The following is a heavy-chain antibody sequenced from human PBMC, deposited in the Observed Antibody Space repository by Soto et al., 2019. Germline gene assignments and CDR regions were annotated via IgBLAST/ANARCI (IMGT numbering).Heavy chain of an antibody. CDR2: ISYDGSNK. Sequence: QVQLVESGGGVVQPGRSLRLSCAASGFTFSSYGMHWVRQAPGKGLEWVAVISYDGSNKYYADSVKGRFTISRDNSKNTLYLQMNSLSAADTAVYYCAKDRYDGSGSYVYYYYGMDVWGQGTTVTVSS. CDR3: AKDRYDGSGSYVYYYYGMDV. V-gene: IGHV3-30*18. J-gene: IGHJ6*02. D-gene: IGHD3-10*01. CDR1: GFTFSSYG.